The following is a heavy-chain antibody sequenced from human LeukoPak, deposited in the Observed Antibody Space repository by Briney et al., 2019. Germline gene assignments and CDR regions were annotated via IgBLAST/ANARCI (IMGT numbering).Heavy chain of an antibody. V-gene: IGHV3-21*01. D-gene: IGHD2-15*01. CDR2: INTVATYI. CDR3: ARLRRNGASGGFYHYYDY. CDR1: GFTFTSFS. Sequence: GGSLRLSCAASGFTFTSFSLNWVRQAPGKGLEWVASINTVATYIYYADSVRGRFTICRDNAKNSVYLQMDSLRAEELGVYYCARLRRNGASGGFYHYYDYWGQGPLVTVSS. J-gene: IGHJ4*02.